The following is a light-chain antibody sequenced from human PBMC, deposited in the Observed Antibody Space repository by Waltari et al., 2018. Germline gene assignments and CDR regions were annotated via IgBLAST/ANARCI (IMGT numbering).Light chain of an antibody. J-gene: IGKJ1*01. V-gene: IGKV1-39*01. CDR1: TSISSY. CDR3: QQSDSTPRT. Sequence: DIQMTQSTSSLSASVGDRVTITCRASTSISSYLNWYQQKPGKAPKLLIYAASSLQSGVPSSFSGSGSGTDFTLTISSLQPEDFATYYCQQSDSTPRTCGQGTKVEIK. CDR2: AAS.